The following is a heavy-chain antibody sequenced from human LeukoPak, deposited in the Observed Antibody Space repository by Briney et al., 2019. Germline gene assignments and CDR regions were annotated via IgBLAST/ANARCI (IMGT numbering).Heavy chain of an antibody. V-gene: IGHV1-8*03. D-gene: IGHD4-17*01. CDR2: MNPNSGNT. Sequence: GASVKVSCKASGYTFTSYDINWVRQATGQGLEWMGWMNPNSGNTGYAQKFQGRVTITRNTSISTAHMELSSLRSEDTAVYYCARADGLTVNQGYGYYYYMDVWGKGTTVTVSS. CDR1: GYTFTSYD. J-gene: IGHJ6*03. CDR3: ARADGLTVNQGYGYYYYMDV.